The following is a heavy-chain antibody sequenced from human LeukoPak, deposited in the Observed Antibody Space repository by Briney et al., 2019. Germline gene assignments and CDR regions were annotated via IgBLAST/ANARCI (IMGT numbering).Heavy chain of an antibody. CDR1: GGTFSSYA. CDR3: ASHSSGWYGGPIDY. J-gene: IGHJ4*02. CDR2: IIPILGIA. V-gene: IGHV1-69*04. Sequence: SVKVSCKASGGTFSSYAISWVRQAPGQGLEWMGRIIPILGIANYAQKFQGRVTITADKSTGTAYMELSSLRSEDTAVYYCASHSSGWYGGPIDYWGQGTLVTVSS. D-gene: IGHD6-19*01.